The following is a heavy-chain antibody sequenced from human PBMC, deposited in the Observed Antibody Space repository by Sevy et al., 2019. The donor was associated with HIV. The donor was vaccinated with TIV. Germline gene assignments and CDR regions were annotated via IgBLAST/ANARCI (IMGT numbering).Heavy chain of an antibody. V-gene: IGHV4-34*01. CDR1: IGSFSHYY. CDR2: INDSGST. Sequence: SETLSLTCAVDIGSFSHYYWTWIRQPPGKGLEWIGEINDSGSTNYNPSLKSRVTLSLDTSKKQFSLKLRSVTAADTAMYYCARGQTIGRAFDPWGRGTLVTVSS. CDR3: ARGQTIGRAFDP. J-gene: IGHJ5*02.